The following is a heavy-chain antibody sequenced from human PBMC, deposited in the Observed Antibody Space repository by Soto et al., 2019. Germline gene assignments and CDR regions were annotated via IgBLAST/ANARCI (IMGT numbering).Heavy chain of an antibody. CDR2: IYYSGST. CDR1: GGSISSSSYY. Sequence: PSETLSLTCTVSGGSISSSSYYWGWIRQPPGKGLEWIGSIYYSGSTYYNPSLKSRVTISVDTSKNQFSLKLSSVTAADTAVYFCARGRKKRHFYNYGMDVWGQGTTVTVSS. V-gene: IGHV4-39*01. J-gene: IGHJ6*02. CDR3: ARGRKKRHFYNYGMDV.